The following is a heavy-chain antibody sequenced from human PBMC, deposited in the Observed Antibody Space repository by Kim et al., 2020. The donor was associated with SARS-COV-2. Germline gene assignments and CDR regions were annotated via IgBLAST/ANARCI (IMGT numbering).Heavy chain of an antibody. CDR1: GYTFTGYY. CDR3: ARVLPDSRGYYYPSD. CDR2: INPNSGAA. J-gene: IGHJ4*02. D-gene: IGHD3-22*01. Sequence: ASVKVSCKASGYTFTGYYMHWVRQAPGQGLEWMGWINPNSGAANYAQKFQGRVTMTRDTSITTAYMELSRLRSDDTAVYYCARVLPDSRGYYYPSDWGQGTLLTVSS. V-gene: IGHV1-2*02.